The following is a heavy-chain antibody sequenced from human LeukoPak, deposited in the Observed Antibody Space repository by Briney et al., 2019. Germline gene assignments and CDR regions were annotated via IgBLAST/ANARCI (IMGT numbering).Heavy chain of an antibody. J-gene: IGHJ4*02. Sequence: GGSLRLSCAASGFTFSSYAMSWVRQAPGKGLEWVSAISGSGGSTYYAATVKGRFSISRDNSKNTLYLQMDSLRAEDTAVYYCAKDRTPDPCFDYGGQGTLVTVSS. CDR1: GFTFSSYA. V-gene: IGHV3-23*01. CDR2: ISGSGGST. CDR3: AKDRTPDPCFDY. D-gene: IGHD1-14*01.